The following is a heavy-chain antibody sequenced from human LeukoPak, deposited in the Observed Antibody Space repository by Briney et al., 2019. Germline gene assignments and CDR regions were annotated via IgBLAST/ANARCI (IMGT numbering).Heavy chain of an antibody. J-gene: IGHJ4*02. D-gene: IGHD4-11*01. Sequence: AASVKVSCKASGYTFTSYYMHWVRQAPGQGLEWMGIINPSGGSTSYAQKFQGRVTMTRDTSTSTVYMELNSLRAEDTAVYYCAKDPNSNYPDYWGQGTLVTVSS. CDR3: AKDPNSNYPDY. V-gene: IGHV1-46*01. CDR2: INPSGGST. CDR1: GYTFTSYY.